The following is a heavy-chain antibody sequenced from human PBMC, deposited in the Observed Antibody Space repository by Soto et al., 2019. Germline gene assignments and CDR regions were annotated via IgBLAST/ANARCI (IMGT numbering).Heavy chain of an antibody. Sequence: GASVKVSCKASGYTFTSYGISWVRQAPGQGLEWLGWISPYDDNTKYAQILKGRVSMTTDTSSNTAYMELRSLRSDDTAMYYCARGGYYDSSGSRNYHYYGMNVWGQGTTVTVSS. CDR1: GYTFTSYG. CDR2: ISPYDDNT. V-gene: IGHV1-18*01. D-gene: IGHD3-22*01. CDR3: ARGGYYDSSGSRNYHYYGMNV. J-gene: IGHJ6*02.